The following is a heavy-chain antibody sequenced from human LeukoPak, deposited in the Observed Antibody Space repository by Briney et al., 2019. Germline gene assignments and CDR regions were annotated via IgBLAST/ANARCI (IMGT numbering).Heavy chain of an antibody. Sequence: SETLSLTCADSGGSTSSQFWSWIRRVPGKGLECIGHIYHGGSTNYNPSLESRVTISFDTSKNQFSLKLTSVTAADTAMYYCASDLGGRSDYWGQGTLVTVSS. J-gene: IGHJ4*02. V-gene: IGHV4-59*11. D-gene: IGHD2-15*01. CDR1: GGSTSSQF. CDR3: ASDLGGRSDY. CDR2: IYHGGST.